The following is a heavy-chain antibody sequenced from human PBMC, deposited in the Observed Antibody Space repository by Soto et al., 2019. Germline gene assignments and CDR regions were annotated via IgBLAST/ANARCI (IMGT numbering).Heavy chain of an antibody. D-gene: IGHD1-26*01. CDR2: IYHSGST. CDR3: VRGWEASVPISFAP. CDR1: GGSISSGDYY. Sequence: PSETLSLTCTVSGGSISSGDYYWNWIRQSPGKGLEWIAYIYHSGSTYYNPSLKSRVTISVDRSENQFSPKLTSVTAADTAVYYCVRGWEASVPISFAPGGPEPLVTFS. J-gene: IGHJ5*02. V-gene: IGHV4-30-2*06.